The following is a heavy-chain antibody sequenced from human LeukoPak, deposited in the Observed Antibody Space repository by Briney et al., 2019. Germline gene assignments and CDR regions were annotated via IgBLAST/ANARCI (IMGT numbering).Heavy chain of an antibody. D-gene: IGHD5-12*01. V-gene: IGHV4-39*01. CDR2: IHYSGST. CDR3: ARPRMVAKTRWFDP. CDR1: GGSISSSSYY. Sequence: PSETLSLTCTVSGGSISSSSYYWGWIRQPPGKGLEWIGSIHYSGSTYYNPSPKSRVTISVDTSKNQFSLKLSSVTAADTAVYYCARPRMVAKTRWFDPWGQGTLVTVSS. J-gene: IGHJ5*02.